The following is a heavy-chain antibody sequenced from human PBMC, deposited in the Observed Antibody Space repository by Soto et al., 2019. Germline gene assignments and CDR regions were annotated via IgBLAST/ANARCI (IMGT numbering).Heavy chain of an antibody. CDR1: GYTFASYA. CDR2: ISAYNGNT. V-gene: IGHV1-18*01. J-gene: IGHJ4*02. CDR3: ARDPPPPDY. Sequence: QVQLVQSGAEVKKPGASVKVSCKASGYTFASYAISWMRQAPGQGLEGMGWISAYNGNTNYAQKLQGTVTMTTDTSTSKAYMKLRSLRYDETAVYYCARDPPPPDYWGQGPLVTVSS.